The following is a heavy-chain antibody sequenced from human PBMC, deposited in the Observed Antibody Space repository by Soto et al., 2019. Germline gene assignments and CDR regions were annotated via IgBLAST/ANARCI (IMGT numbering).Heavy chain of an antibody. CDR3: ANGGYSNYVSYPTAY. CDR2: ISNSGTST. Sequence: GGSLRLNCAASGFSFICYALYWIRQAPGEGLELVSAISNSGTSTYYAVSVKVRFTISRDNSKSTLYLQMITLRVEDTAIYYCANGGYSNYVSYPTAYWGLGTMFPV. J-gene: IGHJ4*02. D-gene: IGHD4-4*01. CDR1: GFSFICYA. V-gene: IGHV3-23*01.